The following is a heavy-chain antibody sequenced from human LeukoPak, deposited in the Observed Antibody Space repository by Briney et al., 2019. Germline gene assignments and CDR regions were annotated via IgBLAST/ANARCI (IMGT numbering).Heavy chain of an antibody. V-gene: IGHV4-39*01. D-gene: IGHD2-2*01. Sequence: RSSETLSLTCTVSGGSISSSSYYWGWIRQPPGKGLEWIGSIYYSGSTYYNPSLKSRVTISVDTSKNQFSLKLSSVTAADTAVYYCARKLGYCSSTSCYSSQLDYWGQGTLVTVSS. J-gene: IGHJ4*02. CDR2: IYYSGST. CDR3: ARKLGYCSSTSCYSSQLDY. CDR1: GGSISSSSYY.